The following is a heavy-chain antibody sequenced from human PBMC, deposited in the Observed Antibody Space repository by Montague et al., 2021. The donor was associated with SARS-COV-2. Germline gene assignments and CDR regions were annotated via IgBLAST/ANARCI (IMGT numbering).Heavy chain of an antibody. D-gene: IGHD6-25*01. CDR3: ARDGYSSGWNGLHWFDP. Sequence: TLSLTCTVAGGSISRGYYYWSWIRLPAGKGLEWIGRIYTSGSTNYNPSLKSRVTISVDTSKNQFSLKLSSVTAADTAVYYCARDGYSSGWNGLHWFDPWGQGTLVTVSS. CDR2: IYTSGST. CDR1: GGSISRGYYY. J-gene: IGHJ5*02. V-gene: IGHV4-61*02.